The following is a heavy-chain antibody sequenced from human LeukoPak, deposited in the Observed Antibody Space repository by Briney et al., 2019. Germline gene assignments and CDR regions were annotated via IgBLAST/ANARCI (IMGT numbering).Heavy chain of an antibody. V-gene: IGHV4-39*01. CDR1: GGSISSISYY. Sequence: SETLSLTCTVSGGSISSISYYWGWIRQPPGKGLEWIGSIYYSGSTYYNPSLKSRVTISVDTPKNQFPVKLRSVTAADTAVYYCLRANHLIQQPFDYWGQGTQVTVPS. J-gene: IGHJ4*02. CDR2: IYYSGST. D-gene: IGHD5-18*01. CDR3: LRANHLIQQPFDY.